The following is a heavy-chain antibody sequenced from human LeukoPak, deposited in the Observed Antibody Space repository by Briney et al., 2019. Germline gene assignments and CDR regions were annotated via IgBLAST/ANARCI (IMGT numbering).Heavy chain of an antibody. D-gene: IGHD5-12*01. Sequence: SETLSLTCTVSGGSINSSSYYWGWIRQPPGKGLEWIGSIYYSGSTYYNPSLKSRVTISVDTSKNQFSLKLSSVTAADTAVYYCARDWDGYSGYRFLPGGAFDIWGQGTMVTVSS. CDR3: ARDWDGYSGYRFLPGGAFDI. CDR1: GGSINSSSYY. V-gene: IGHV4-39*07. J-gene: IGHJ3*02. CDR2: IYYSGST.